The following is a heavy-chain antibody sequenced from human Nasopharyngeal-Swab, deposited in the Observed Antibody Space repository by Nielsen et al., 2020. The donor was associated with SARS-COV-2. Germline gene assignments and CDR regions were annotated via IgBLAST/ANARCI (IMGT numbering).Heavy chain of an antibody. Sequence: GGSLRLSFAASGFTFVDYALHWVRPAPGKGLEWVSGISWNSGSIGYADSVKGRFTISRDNAKNSLYLQMNSLRAEDTALYYCAKDILAVAGTGCFDYWGQGTLVTVSS. CDR3: AKDILAVAGTGCFDY. CDR1: GFTFVDYA. D-gene: IGHD6-19*01. CDR2: ISWNSGSI. J-gene: IGHJ4*02. V-gene: IGHV3-9*01.